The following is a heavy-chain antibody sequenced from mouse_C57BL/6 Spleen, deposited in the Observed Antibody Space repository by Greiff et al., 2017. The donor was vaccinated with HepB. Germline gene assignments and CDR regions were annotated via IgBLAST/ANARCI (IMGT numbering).Heavy chain of an antibody. D-gene: IGHD1-1*01. Sequence: EVKLMESGPGLVKPSQSLSLTCSVTGYSITSGYYWNWIRQFPGNKLEWMGYISYDGSNNYNPSLKNRISITRDTSKNQFFLKLNSVTTEDTATYDCARGRDYYGSSCWYFDVWGTGTTVTVSS. CDR1: GYSITSGYY. CDR2: ISYDGSN. J-gene: IGHJ1*03. V-gene: IGHV3-6*01. CDR3: ARGRDYYGSSCWYFDV.